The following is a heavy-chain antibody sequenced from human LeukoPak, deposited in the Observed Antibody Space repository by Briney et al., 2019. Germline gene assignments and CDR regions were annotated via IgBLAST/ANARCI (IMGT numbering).Heavy chain of an antibody. CDR2: ISSSSSTI. V-gene: IGHV3-48*04. Sequence: AGGSLRLSCAASGFTFSSYSMNWVRQAPGKGLEWVSYISSSSSTIYYADSVKGRFTISRDNAKNSLYLQMNSLRAEDTAVYYCARDGGNRYYGMDVWGQGTTVTVSS. D-gene: IGHD1-14*01. CDR3: ARDGGNRYYGMDV. J-gene: IGHJ6*02. CDR1: GFTFSSYS.